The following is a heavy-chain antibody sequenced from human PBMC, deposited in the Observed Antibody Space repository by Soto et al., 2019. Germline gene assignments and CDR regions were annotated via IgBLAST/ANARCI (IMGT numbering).Heavy chain of an antibody. CDR2: ISYDGSNK. V-gene: IGHV3-30*18. Sequence: QVQLVASGGGVVQPGRSLRLSCAASGFTFSSYGMHWVRQAPGKGLEWVAVISYDGSNKYYADSVKGRFTISRDNSKNTLYLQMNSLRAEDTAVYYCAKDRRSGWYYFDYWGQGTLVTVSS. CDR1: GFTFSSYG. J-gene: IGHJ4*02. D-gene: IGHD6-19*01. CDR3: AKDRRSGWYYFDY.